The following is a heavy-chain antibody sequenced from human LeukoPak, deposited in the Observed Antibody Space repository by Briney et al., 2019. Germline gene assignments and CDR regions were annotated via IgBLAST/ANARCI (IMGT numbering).Heavy chain of an antibody. D-gene: IGHD3-3*01. CDR2: ISAYNGNT. CDR1: GYTFTSYG. V-gene: IGHV1-18*01. J-gene: IGHJ4*02. CDR3: ARGRSITILRGYFDY. Sequence: VASVKVSCKASGYTFTSYGISWVRQAPGQGLEWMGWISAYNGNTNYAQKLQGRVTMTTDTSTSTAYMELRSLRSDDTAVYYCARGRSITILRGYFDYWGQGTLVTVSS.